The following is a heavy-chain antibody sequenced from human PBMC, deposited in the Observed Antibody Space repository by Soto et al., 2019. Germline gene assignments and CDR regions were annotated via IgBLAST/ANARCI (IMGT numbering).Heavy chain of an antibody. Sequence: SETLSLTCAVYGGSFSGYYWDWIRQPPGKGLEWIGEINPDGATNYTPSLRGRVTISIDTSRNQFSLKLSSVTAADTAVYYCARGQRSDLFLDYWGEGAVVTAPQ. CDR3: ARGQRSDLFLDY. CDR1: GGSFSGYY. J-gene: IGHJ4*02. CDR2: INPDGAT. V-gene: IGHV4-34*01.